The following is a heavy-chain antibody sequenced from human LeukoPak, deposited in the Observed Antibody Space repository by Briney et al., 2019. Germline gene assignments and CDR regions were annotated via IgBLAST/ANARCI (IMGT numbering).Heavy chain of an antibody. Sequence: GESLKISCKGSRYSFTSYWISWVRQMPGKGLEWMGRIDPSDSYTNYSPSFQGHVTISADKSISTAYLQWSSLKASDTAMYYCASALGYCSGGSCYYYWGQGTLVTVSS. D-gene: IGHD2-15*01. CDR1: RYSFTSYW. J-gene: IGHJ4*02. V-gene: IGHV5-10-1*01. CDR2: IDPSDSYT. CDR3: ASALGYCSGGSCYYY.